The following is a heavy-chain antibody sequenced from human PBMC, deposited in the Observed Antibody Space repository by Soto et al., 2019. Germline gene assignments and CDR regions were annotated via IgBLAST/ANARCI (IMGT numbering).Heavy chain of an antibody. CDR1: GYSFTSYW. J-gene: IGHJ6*02. D-gene: IGHD6-13*01. Sequence: ESLKISCKGSGYSFTSYWIGWLRQMPVKGLEWMGHIYPGDSDTRYSPSFQGQVTISADKSISTAYLQWSSLKASDTAMYYCARRIEQSSIDPWGYDYGMDCWGQASRVTVAS. CDR3: ARRIEQSSIDPWGYDYGMDC. CDR2: IYPGDSDT. V-gene: IGHV5-51*01.